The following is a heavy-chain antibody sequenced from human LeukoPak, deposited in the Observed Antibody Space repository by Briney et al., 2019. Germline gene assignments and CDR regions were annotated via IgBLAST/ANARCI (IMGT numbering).Heavy chain of an antibody. CDR3: ARDGSPMVRGVPGADY. V-gene: IGHV1-18*01. D-gene: IGHD3-10*01. Sequence: GASVKVSCKASGYTFTSYGISWVRQAPGQGLEWMGWISAYNGNTNYAQKLQGRVTMTTDTSTSTAYMELRSLRSDDTAVYYCARDGSPMVRGVPGADYWGQGTLVTVSS. CDR1: GYTFTSYG. CDR2: ISAYNGNT. J-gene: IGHJ4*02.